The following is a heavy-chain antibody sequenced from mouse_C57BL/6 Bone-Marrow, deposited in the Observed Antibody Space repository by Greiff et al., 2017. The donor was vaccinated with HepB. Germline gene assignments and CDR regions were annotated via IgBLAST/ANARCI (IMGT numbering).Heavy chain of an antibody. D-gene: IGHD2-1*01. V-gene: IGHV1-64*01. CDR3: AQDGYGNPWFAY. Sequence: QVQLQQPGAELVKPGASVKLSCKASGYTFTSYWMHWVKQRPGQGLEWIGMIHPNSGSTNYNEKSKSKATLTVDKSSSTAYMQLSSLTSEDSAVYYCAQDGYGNPWFAYWGQGTLVTVSA. CDR2: IHPNSGST. CDR1: GYTFTSYW. J-gene: IGHJ3*01.